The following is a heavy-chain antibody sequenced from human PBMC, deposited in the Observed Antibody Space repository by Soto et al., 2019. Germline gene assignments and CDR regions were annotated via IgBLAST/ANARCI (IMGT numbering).Heavy chain of an antibody. V-gene: IGHV1-18*04. J-gene: IGHJ4*02. Sequence: QVQLVQSGAEVKEPGASVKVSCKVSGYTFTTYGISWVRQAPGLGLEWMGWITPYNGNTDYAQKFQGRVTMTTDTSTSTAYMGLRSLRSEDTAVYYCARASLQPFDYWGQGTLVTVSS. CDR3: ARASLQPFDY. CDR1: GYTFTTYG. D-gene: IGHD6-13*01. CDR2: ITPYNGNT.